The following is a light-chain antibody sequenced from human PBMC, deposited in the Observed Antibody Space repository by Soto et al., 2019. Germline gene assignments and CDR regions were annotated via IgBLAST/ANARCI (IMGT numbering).Light chain of an antibody. J-gene: IGKJ5*01. CDR3: QQFNNYLIT. V-gene: IGKV1D-13*01. Sequence: AIQLTQSPSSLSAYVGDRVTITCRASQGISSALAWYQQKPGKAPKLLIYDASSLESGVPSRFSGSGSGTDFTLTISSLQPEDVATYYCQQFNNYLITFGQGTRLEIK. CDR1: QGISSA. CDR2: DAS.